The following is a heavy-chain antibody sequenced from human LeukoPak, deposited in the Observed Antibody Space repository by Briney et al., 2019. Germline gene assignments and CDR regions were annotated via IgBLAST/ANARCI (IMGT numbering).Heavy chain of an antibody. V-gene: IGHV1-69*13. J-gene: IGHJ4*02. Sequence: SVKVSCKASGGTFSSYAISWVRQAPGQGLEWVGGIIPIFGTANYAQKFQGRVTITADESTSTAYMELSSLRSEDTAVYYCASRSGYSYGYWYFDHWGQRTLVPVSS. CDR3: ASRSGYSYGYWYFDH. CDR2: IIPIFGTA. D-gene: IGHD5-18*01. CDR1: GGTFSSYA.